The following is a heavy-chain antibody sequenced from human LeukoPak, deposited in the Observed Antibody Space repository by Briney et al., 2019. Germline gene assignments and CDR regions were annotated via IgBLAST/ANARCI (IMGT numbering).Heavy chain of an antibody. D-gene: IGHD3-22*01. CDR1: GGSISSYY. J-gene: IGHJ4*02. V-gene: IGHV4-59*01. CDR2: IYYSGST. Sequence: SETLSLTCTASGGSISSYYWSWIRQPPGKGLEWIGYIYYSGSTNYNPSLKSRVTISVDTSKNQFSLKLSSVTAADTAVYYCARERGYDSSGYYYDYWGQGTLVTVSS. CDR3: ARERGYDSSGYYYDY.